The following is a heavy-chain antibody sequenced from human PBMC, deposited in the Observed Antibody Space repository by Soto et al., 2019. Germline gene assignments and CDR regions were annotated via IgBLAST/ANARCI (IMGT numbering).Heavy chain of an antibody. CDR3: AKDELPKCLAQRTEAFDI. J-gene: IGHJ3*02. CDR2: ISGSGGRT. D-gene: IGHD3-10*01. Sequence: CPAYTCTFATYAMGCVRPAHGKGLEWVSAISGSGGRTYYADSVKGRFTISRDNSKNTLYLQMNRLRAEDTAVYYCAKDELPKCLAQRTEAFDIWGQGTMVTVSS. V-gene: IGHV3-23*01. CDR1: TCTFATYA.